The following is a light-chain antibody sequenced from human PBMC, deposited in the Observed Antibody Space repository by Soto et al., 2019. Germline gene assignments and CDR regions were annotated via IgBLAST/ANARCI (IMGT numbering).Light chain of an antibody. V-gene: IGLV2-14*03. J-gene: IGLJ1*01. Sequence: QSALTQPASVSGSPGQSITISCTGTSSDVGGYNFVSWYQQHPGKVPKVMIYDVTSRPSGVSTRFSGSKSGNTASLTISGLQAEDEADYYCSSYTSSSSLYVFGTGTKLTVL. CDR1: SSDVGGYNF. CDR3: SSYTSSSSLYV. CDR2: DVT.